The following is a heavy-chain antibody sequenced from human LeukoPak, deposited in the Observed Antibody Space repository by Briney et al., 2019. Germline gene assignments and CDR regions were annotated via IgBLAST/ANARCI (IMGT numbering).Heavy chain of an antibody. D-gene: IGHD4-11*01. CDR3: ARECTDYPHRVGFDY. V-gene: IGHV3-7*01. J-gene: IGHJ4*02. CDR1: GSTFSSYW. CDR2: IKQDGSEK. Sequence: GGSLRLSCAASGSTFSSYWMSWVRQAPGKGLEWVANIKQDGSEKYYVDSVKGRFTISRGNAKNSLYLQMNSLRAEDTAVYYCARECTDYPHRVGFDYWGQGTLVTVSS.